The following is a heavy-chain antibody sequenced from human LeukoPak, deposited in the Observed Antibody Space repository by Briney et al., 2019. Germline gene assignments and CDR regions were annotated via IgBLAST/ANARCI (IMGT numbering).Heavy chain of an antibody. CDR1: GGSISSRSYY. CDR2: ISYSGST. J-gene: IGHJ6*03. Sequence: SETLSLTCTVSGGSISSRSYYWGWIRQSPGKGLEWIGSISYSGSTYYNPSLKSRVIVSVDTSKKQFSLKLSSVTAADTAVYYCARLRDYYYYCMDVWGKGTPVTVSS. V-gene: IGHV4-39*01. CDR3: ARLRDYYYYCMDV.